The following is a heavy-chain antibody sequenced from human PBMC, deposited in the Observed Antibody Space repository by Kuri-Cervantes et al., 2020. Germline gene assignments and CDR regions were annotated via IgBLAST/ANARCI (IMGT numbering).Heavy chain of an antibody. CDR3: ARTSYSSSWYGAYYYYYGMDV. Sequence: GGSLRLSCAASGFTFDDYAMHWVRQAPGKGLEWVSGISWNSGSIGYADSVKGRFTISRDNAKNSLYLQMNSLRAEDTALYYCARTSYSSSWYGAYYYYYGMDVWGQGTTVTVSS. CDR2: ISWNSGSI. CDR1: GFTFDDYA. J-gene: IGHJ6*02. D-gene: IGHD6-13*01. V-gene: IGHV3-9*01.